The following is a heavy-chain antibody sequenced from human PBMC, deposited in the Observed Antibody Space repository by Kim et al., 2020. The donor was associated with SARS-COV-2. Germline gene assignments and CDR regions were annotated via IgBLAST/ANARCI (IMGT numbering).Heavy chain of an antibody. V-gene: IGHV3-30*01. Sequence: YSDSVTGRFTISRDNSKNTLNLQMNSLRAEETAVYYCARPRIAAAGIFDYWGQGTLVTVSS. D-gene: IGHD6-25*01. CDR3: ARPRIAAAGIFDY. J-gene: IGHJ4*02.